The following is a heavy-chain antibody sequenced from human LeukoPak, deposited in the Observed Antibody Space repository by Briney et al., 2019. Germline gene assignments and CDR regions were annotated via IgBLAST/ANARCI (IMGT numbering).Heavy chain of an antibody. CDR1: GFIFRDYT. CDR2: ISWNSVNI. D-gene: IGHD7-27*01. J-gene: IGHJ6*02. Sequence: PGGSLRLSCVASGFIFRDYTMNWVRQAPGRGLEWVSGISWNSVNIGYADSVKGRFTISRDNAKNSLYLQMNSLRTEDTALYYCAKDEGLTGIRRNPNYFYGMDVWGQGTTVTVSS. V-gene: IGHV3-9*01. CDR3: AKDEGLTGIRRNPNYFYGMDV.